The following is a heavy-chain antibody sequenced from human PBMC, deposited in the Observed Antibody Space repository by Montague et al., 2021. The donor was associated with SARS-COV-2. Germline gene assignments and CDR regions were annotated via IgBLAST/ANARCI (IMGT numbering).Heavy chain of an antibody. J-gene: IGHJ2*01. CDR1: GFSLSTSGVG. CDR3: AHKTGLRYFDWLFQTNPTGGYFDL. CDR2: IYWDDDK. D-gene: IGHD3-9*01. Sequence: PALVKPTQTLTLTCTFSGFSLSTSGVGVGWIRQPPGKALEWLALIYWDDDKRYSPSLKSRLTITKDTSKNQVVLTMTNMDPVDTATYYCAHKTGLRYFDWLFQTNPTGGYFDLWGRGTQVTVSS. V-gene: IGHV2-5*02.